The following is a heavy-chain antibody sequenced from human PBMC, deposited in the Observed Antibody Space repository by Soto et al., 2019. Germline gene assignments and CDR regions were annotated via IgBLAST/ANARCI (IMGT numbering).Heavy chain of an antibody. V-gene: IGHV3-7*01. Sequence: EVQLVESGGGLVQPGGSLRLSCAASGFTFSSYWMSWVRQAPGKGLEWVANIKQDGSEKYYVDSVKGRFTISRDNAKNSLYLQMNSLRAEDTAVYYCARPYTIYSGYDFDYWGQGTLVTVSS. D-gene: IGHD5-12*01. CDR3: ARPYTIYSGYDFDY. CDR2: IKQDGSEK. J-gene: IGHJ4*02. CDR1: GFTFSSYW.